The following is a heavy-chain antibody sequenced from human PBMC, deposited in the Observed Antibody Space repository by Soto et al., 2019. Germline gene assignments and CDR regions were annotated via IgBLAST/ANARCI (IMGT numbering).Heavy chain of an antibody. CDR1: GYTFTSYG. CDR3: ATVPLWLGPASAFDI. CDR2: FDPEDGET. Sequence: ASVKVSCKASGYTFTSYGFSWVRQAPGQGLEWMGGFDPEDGETIYAQKFQGRVTMTEDTSTDTAYMELSSLRSEDTAVYYCATVPLWLGPASAFDIWGQGTMVTVSS. D-gene: IGHD3-10*01. V-gene: IGHV1-24*01. J-gene: IGHJ3*02.